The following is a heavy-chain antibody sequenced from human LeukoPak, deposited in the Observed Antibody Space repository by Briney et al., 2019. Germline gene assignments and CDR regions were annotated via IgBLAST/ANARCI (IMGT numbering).Heavy chain of an antibody. Sequence: GGSLRLSCAASGFTFSDYYMSWIRQAPGKGLEWVSYISSSSSYTNYADSVKGRFTISRDNAKNSLYLQMNSLRSEDTAVYYCASIFYGDYVAFDYWGQGTLVTVSS. V-gene: IGHV3-11*03. CDR2: ISSSSSYT. CDR3: ASIFYGDYVAFDY. J-gene: IGHJ4*02. D-gene: IGHD4-17*01. CDR1: GFTFSDYY.